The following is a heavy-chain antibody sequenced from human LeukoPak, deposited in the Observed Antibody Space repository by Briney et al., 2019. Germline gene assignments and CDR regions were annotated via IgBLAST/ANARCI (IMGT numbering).Heavy chain of an antibody. J-gene: IGHJ4*02. Sequence: GGSLRLSCAASGFTFSSYAMYWVRQAPGKGLEWVAVISYDGSNKYYADSVKGRFTISRDNSKNTLYLQMNSLRAEDTAVYYCARDLRRDYDILTGFDYWGQGTLVTVSS. D-gene: IGHD3-9*01. CDR2: ISYDGSNK. CDR1: GFTFSSYA. CDR3: ARDLRRDYDILTGFDY. V-gene: IGHV3-30-3*01.